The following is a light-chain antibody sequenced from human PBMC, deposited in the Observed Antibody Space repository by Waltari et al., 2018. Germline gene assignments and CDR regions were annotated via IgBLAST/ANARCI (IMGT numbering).Light chain of an antibody. Sequence: QSALTQPASVSGSRGQSITISCTGSSSDIGSYNVVSWYQHHPGKAPKLLIYGVNNPPSWVSNRFSGSKAGNTASLTISGLQAEDEADYYCSSYAGSVVFGGGTKLTVL. J-gene: IGLJ3*02. CDR2: GVN. CDR3: SSYAGSVV. V-gene: IGLV2-23*02. CDR1: SSDIGSYNV.